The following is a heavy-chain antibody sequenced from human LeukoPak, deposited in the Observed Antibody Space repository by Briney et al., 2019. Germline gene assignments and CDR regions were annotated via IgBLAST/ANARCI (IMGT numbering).Heavy chain of an antibody. D-gene: IGHD2-15*01. V-gene: IGHV1-18*01. J-gene: IGHJ3*02. CDR1: GYTFTSYG. CDR3: ARAGYCSGGSCYSDAFDI. CDR2: ISAYNGNT. Sequence: GASVTVSCKASGYTFTSYGISWVRQAPGQGLEWMGWISAYNGNTNYAQKLQGRVTITTDTSTSTAYMELRSLRSDDTAVYYCARAGYCSGGSCYSDAFDIWGQGTMVTVSS.